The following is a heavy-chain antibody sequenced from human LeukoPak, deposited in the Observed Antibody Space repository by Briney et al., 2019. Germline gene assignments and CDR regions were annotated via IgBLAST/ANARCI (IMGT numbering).Heavy chain of an antibody. J-gene: IGHJ4*02. V-gene: IGHV5-51*01. D-gene: IGHD5-24*01. CDR3: ARLIGYNGSQPYYFDN. Sequence: GESLQISCQGSGYSFTSYWIGWVRQMPGKGLEWMGIIYPGDSDTRYSPSFQGQVNISADKSISTVYLHWSSMKASDKAMYYCARLIGYNGSQPYYFDNWGQGTLVTVSS. CDR2: IYPGDSDT. CDR1: GYSFTSYW.